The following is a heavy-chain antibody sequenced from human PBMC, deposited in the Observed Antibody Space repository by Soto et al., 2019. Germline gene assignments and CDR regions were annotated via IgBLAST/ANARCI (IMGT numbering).Heavy chain of an antibody. CDR1: GGSISSGGYY. CDR3: AREPYGDYVGAFDI. D-gene: IGHD4-17*01. J-gene: IGHJ3*02. Sequence: QVQLQESGPGLVKPSQTLSLTCTVSGGSISSGGYYWSWIRQHPGKGLEWIGYIYYSGSTYYNPSLKSRVTISVDTPKNQFSLKLSSVTAADTAVYYCAREPYGDYVGAFDIWGQGTMVTVSS. V-gene: IGHV4-31*03. CDR2: IYYSGST.